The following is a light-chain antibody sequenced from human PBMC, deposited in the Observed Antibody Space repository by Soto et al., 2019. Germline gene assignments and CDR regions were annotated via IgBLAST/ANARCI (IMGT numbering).Light chain of an antibody. CDR1: SSDVGGYDH. CDR2: DVS. V-gene: IGLV2-14*01. CDR3: NSYTSSSTYV. Sequence: QSALTQPASVSGSPGQSITVSCTGTSSDVGGYDHVNWYQQHPGKAPKLMIFDVSNRPSGVSNRFSGSKSGNAASLTISGLQAEDEADYYCNSYTSSSTYVFGTGTQLTVL. J-gene: IGLJ1*01.